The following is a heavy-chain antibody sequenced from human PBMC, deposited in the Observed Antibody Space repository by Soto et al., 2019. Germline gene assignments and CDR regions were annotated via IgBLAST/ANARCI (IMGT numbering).Heavy chain of an antibody. V-gene: IGHV3-33*01. J-gene: IGHJ6*02. CDR2: IWYDGSNK. Sequence: PGGSLRLSCAASGFPFSNYGMHWVRQAPGKGLEWVAVIWYDGSNKYYADSVKGRFTISRDNSKNTLYLQMNSLRAEDTAVYYCERDMAGTTPNYYPYGMDGSGQGRTVAVFS. CDR1: GFPFSNYG. D-gene: IGHD1-7*01. CDR3: ERDMAGTTPNYYPYGMDG.